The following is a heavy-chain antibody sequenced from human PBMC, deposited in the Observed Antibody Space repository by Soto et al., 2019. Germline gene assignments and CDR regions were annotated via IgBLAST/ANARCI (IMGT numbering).Heavy chain of an antibody. CDR1: GFTFDDYA. J-gene: IGHJ4*02. CDR2: ISWNSGSI. D-gene: IGHD6-13*01. CDR3: AKDNLNPGYSSSWFVRPI. Sequence: PGGSLRLSCAASGFTFDDYAMHWVRQAPGKGLEWVSGISWNSGSIGYADSVKGRSTISRDNAKNSLYLQMNSLRAEDTALYYCAKDNLNPGYSSSWFVRPIWGQVTLVTVSS. V-gene: IGHV3-9*01.